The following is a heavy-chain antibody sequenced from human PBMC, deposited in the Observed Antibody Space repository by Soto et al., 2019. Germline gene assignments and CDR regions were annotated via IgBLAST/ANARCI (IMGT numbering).Heavy chain of an antibody. CDR1: GYTFTSYD. CDR3: ARVHRGYYYYYGMDV. V-gene: IGHV1-8*01. CDR2: MNPNSGNT. Sequence: ASVKVSCKAFGYTFTSYDINWVRQATGQGLEWMGWMNPNSGNTGYAQKFQGRVTMTRNTSISTAYMELSSLRSEDTAVYYCARVHRGYYYYYGMDVWGQGTTVTVSS. J-gene: IGHJ6*02.